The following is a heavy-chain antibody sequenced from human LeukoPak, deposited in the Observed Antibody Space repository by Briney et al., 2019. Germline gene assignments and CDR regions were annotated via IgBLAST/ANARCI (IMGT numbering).Heavy chain of an antibody. CDR2: IYSSGST. CDR3: AREGSSFDAFDF. J-gene: IGHJ3*01. Sequence: PSETLSLTCTVSGDSINNYYWSRIRQPPGKGLEWIGYIYSSGSTNYNPSLKSRVTISVDTSKNQFSLKLRSVTAADTAVYYCAREGSSFDAFDFWGQGTMVTVSS. V-gene: IGHV4-59*01. CDR1: GDSINNYY.